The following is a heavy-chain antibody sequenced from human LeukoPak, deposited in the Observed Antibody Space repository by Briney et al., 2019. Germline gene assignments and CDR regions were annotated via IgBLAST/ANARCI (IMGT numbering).Heavy chain of an antibody. CDR3: ARGRYSGSYLSEF. CDR1: GFIFSNYA. J-gene: IGHJ4*02. Sequence: SGGSLRLSCAASGFIFSNYAMNWVRQVAGKGLEWVSSISGSGGNTYYADSVKGRFTVSRDNSNDIVYLQMNSLRAEDTAVHYCARGRYSGSYLSEFWGQGTLVTVSS. D-gene: IGHD1-26*01. V-gene: IGHV3-23*01. CDR2: ISGSGGNT.